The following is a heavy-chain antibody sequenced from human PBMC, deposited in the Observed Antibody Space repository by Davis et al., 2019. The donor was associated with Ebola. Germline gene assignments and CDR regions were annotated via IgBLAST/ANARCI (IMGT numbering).Heavy chain of an antibody. D-gene: IGHD6-19*01. Sequence: GGSLRLSCAASGFTFSSYAMHWVRQAPGKGLEYVSAISSNGGSTYYANSVKGRFTISRDNSKNTLYLQMGSLRAEDMAVYYCARELAGCWFDPWGQGTLVTVSS. J-gene: IGHJ5*02. CDR2: ISSNGGST. CDR1: GFTFSSYA. V-gene: IGHV3-64*01. CDR3: ARELAGCWFDP.